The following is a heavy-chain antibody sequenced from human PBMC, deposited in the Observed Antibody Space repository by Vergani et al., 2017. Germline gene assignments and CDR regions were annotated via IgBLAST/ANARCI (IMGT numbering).Heavy chain of an antibody. J-gene: IGHJ4*02. D-gene: IGHD2-15*01. CDR3: ATGRADMRPVFDY. CDR1: GYTLTELS. Sequence: QVQLVQSGAEMKKPGASVKVSCKVSGYTLTELSMHWVRQAPGKGLEWMGGFDPEDDDTVYAQNFQGRVTMTEDTSTDTAYMELSSLRPEDTAVYYCATGRADMRPVFDYGGQGTLVTVAA. CDR2: FDPEDDDT. V-gene: IGHV1-24*01.